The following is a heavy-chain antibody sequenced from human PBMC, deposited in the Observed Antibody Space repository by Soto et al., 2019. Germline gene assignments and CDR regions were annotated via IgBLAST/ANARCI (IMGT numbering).Heavy chain of an antibody. J-gene: IGHJ5*01. V-gene: IGHV4-34*01. CDR2: INGSGNT. Sequence: SETLSLTCAVYGASLSGYSWSWIRQPPGKGLEWIGEINGSGNTNYNPSLESRLTISIDKSKKQFSLTLTSVTAADTALYFCARADSVLIAKGFDLWGQGIQVTVSS. CDR3: ARADSVLIAKGFDL. CDR1: GASLSGYS. D-gene: IGHD2-21*01.